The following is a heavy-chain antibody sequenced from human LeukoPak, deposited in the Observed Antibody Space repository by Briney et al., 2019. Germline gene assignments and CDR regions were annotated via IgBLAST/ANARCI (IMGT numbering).Heavy chain of an antibody. D-gene: IGHD1-20*01. CDR3: ARDGLTGTTLSYCDY. V-gene: IGHV3-7*05. J-gene: IGHJ4*02. CDR1: GFTFSSYW. Sequence: SGGSLRLSCAASGFTFSSYWMNWVRQAPGRGLEWVANMDQDGSEKYYVDSVKGRFTISRDNAKNSLYLQMNSLRAEDTAVYYCARDGLTGTTLSYCDYWGQGTLVAVSS. CDR2: MDQDGSEK.